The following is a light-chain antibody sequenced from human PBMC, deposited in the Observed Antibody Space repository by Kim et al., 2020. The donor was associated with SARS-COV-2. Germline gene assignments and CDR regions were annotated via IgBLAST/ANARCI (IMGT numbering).Light chain of an antibody. CDR3: QQRIKWPGT. Sequence: LSPGERATLSCRASENVKNFLAWYQQKPGQAPRLLIYDASNRATGIPDRFSGSGSGTDFTLTISSLEAEDFAVYYCQQRIKWPGTFGQGSKVDIK. V-gene: IGKV3-11*01. CDR1: ENVKNF. J-gene: IGKJ1*01. CDR2: DAS.